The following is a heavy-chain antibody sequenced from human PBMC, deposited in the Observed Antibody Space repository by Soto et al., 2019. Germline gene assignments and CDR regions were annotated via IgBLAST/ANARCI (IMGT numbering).Heavy chain of an antibody. CDR3: ARGGYCSGGSCYNWFDP. J-gene: IGHJ5*02. V-gene: IGHV4-39*01. CDR2: IYYSGST. D-gene: IGHD2-15*01. CDR1: GGSISSSSYY. Sequence: PSETLSLTCTVSGGSISSSSYYWGWIRQPPGKGLEWIGSIYYSGSTYYNPSLKSRVTISVDTSKNQFSLKLSSVTAADTAVYYCARGGYCSGGSCYNWFDPWGQGTLVTVSS.